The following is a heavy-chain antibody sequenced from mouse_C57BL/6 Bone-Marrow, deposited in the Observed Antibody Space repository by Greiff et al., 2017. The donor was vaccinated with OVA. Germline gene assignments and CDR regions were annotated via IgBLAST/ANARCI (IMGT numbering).Heavy chain of an antibody. Sequence: EVKLVESGGGLVKPGGSLKLSCAASGFTFSSYAMSWVRQTPEKRLEWVATISAGGSYTYYPANVQGRFTISRDNAKNNLYLQMSHLKSEDTAMDYCAREIWDVYVDYWGQGTTLTVSS. J-gene: IGHJ2*01. D-gene: IGHD4-1*01. CDR3: AREIWDVYVDY. CDR1: GFTFSSYA. V-gene: IGHV5-4*01. CDR2: ISAGGSYT.